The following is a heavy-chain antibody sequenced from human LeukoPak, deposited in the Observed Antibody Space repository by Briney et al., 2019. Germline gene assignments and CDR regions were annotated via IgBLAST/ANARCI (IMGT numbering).Heavy chain of an antibody. D-gene: IGHD6-13*01. V-gene: IGHV3-66*01. Sequence: GGSLRLSCAASGFTVRSNYMSWVRQAPGKGLEWVSVIHSGGTTFYADSVKGRITISRDDSKNTLYLQMNSLRAEDTAVYYCATGSLGDYYYGMDVWAKGPRSPSP. CDR2: IHSGGTT. CDR1: GFTVRSNY. CDR3: ATGSLGDYYYGMDV. J-gene: IGHJ6*02.